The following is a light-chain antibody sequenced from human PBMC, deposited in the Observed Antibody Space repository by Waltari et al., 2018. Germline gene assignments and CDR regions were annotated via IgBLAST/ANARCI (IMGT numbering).Light chain of an antibody. CDR2: YAN. CDR1: QGVSNF. CDR3: QQANSNPRT. V-gene: IGKV1-39*01. J-gene: IGKJ1*01. Sequence: DIQMSQSPSSLSASIGDRVTITCRASQGVSNFLNWYQQIPGKAPTLLISYANILATGVPSRFSGGGSGTDVTLTITSLQPEDFATYYCQQANSNPRTFGQGTRVEIK.